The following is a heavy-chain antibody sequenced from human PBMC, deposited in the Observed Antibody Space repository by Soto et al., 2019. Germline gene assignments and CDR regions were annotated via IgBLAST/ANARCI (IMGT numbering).Heavy chain of an antibody. Sequence: PGGSLRLSCAASGFVFTSYSMVWVRLAPGRGLEWVASISTGSDSIHYADSVKGRFTVSRDNAKNSLFLQMNNLRVEDTAVYFCARDRSADRFVQYFQHWGQGAQVTVSS. CDR1: GFVFTSYS. D-gene: IGHD6-19*01. J-gene: IGHJ1*01. V-gene: IGHV3-21*01. CDR3: ARDRSADRFVQYFQH. CDR2: ISTGSDSI.